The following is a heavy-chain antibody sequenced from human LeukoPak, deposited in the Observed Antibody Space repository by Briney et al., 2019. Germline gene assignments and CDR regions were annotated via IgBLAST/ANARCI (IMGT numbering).Heavy chain of an antibody. CDR2: IYYSGST. CDR1: GGSISSSSYY. CDR3: ARAPVYCSGGSCRAFDI. Sequence: SETLSLTCTVSGGSISSSSYYWSWIRQPPGQGLEWIGYIYYSGSTNYNPSLKSRVTISVDTSKNQFSLKLSSVTAADTAVYYCARAPVYCSGGSCRAFDIWGQGTMVTVSS. J-gene: IGHJ3*02. V-gene: IGHV4-61*01. D-gene: IGHD2-15*01.